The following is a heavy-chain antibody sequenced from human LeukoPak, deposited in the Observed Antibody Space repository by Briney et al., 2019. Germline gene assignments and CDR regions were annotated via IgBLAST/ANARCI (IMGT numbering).Heavy chain of an antibody. D-gene: IGHD1-14*01. CDR1: GCTFSSYA. Sequence: GGSLRLSCAASGCTFSSYAMHWVRQAPGKGLEWVAVISYDGSNKYYADSVKGRFTISRDNSKNTLYLQMNSLRAEDTAVYYCASPPTGIFTAGWGQGTLVTVSS. CDR3: ASPPTGIFTAG. J-gene: IGHJ4*02. CDR2: ISYDGSNK. V-gene: IGHV3-30-3*01.